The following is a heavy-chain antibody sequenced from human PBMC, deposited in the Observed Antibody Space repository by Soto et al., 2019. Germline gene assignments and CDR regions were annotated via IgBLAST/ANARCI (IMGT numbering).Heavy chain of an antibody. D-gene: IGHD3-3*01. CDR2: IWYDGSNK. CDR3: ARGAYSDFWSGYSTPLRFDP. Sequence: KGLEWVAVIWYDGSNKYYADSVKGRFTISRDNSKNTLYLQVNSLRAEDTAVYYCARGAYSDFWSGYSTPLRFDPWGQGTLVTVSS. V-gene: IGHV3-33*01. J-gene: IGHJ5*02.